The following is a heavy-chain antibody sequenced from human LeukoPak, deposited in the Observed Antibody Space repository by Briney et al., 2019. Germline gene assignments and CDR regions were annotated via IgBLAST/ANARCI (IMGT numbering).Heavy chain of an antibody. Sequence: PGGSLRLSCAASGFTFSSSGMHWVRQAPGKGLEWVTFIRYDGSNKYYADSVRGRFTISRDNSKNTLYLQMNSLRAEDTAVYYCAGYGGSYPYYMDVWGKGTTVTISS. CDR1: GFTFSSSG. J-gene: IGHJ6*03. CDR3: AGYGGSYPYYMDV. V-gene: IGHV3-30*02. D-gene: IGHD1-26*01. CDR2: IRYDGSNK.